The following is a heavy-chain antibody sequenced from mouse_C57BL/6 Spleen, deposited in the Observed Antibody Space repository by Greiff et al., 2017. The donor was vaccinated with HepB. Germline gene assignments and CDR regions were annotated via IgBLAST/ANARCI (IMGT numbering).Heavy chain of an antibody. J-gene: IGHJ3*01. CDR3: ARHDYDPWFAY. CDR1: GYTFTSYG. V-gene: IGHV1-81*01. CDR2: IYPRSGNT. Sequence: VQLQQSGAELARPGASVKLSCKASGYTFTSYGISWVKQRTGQGLEWIGEIYPRSGNTYYNEKFKGKATLTADKSSSTAYMELRSLTSEDSAVYFCARHDYDPWFAYWGQGTLVTVSA. D-gene: IGHD2-4*01.